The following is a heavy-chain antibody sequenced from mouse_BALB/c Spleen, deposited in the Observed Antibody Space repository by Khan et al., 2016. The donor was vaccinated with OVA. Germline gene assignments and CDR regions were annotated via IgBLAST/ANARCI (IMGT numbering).Heavy chain of an antibody. CDR3: ARTARIKY. D-gene: IGHD1-2*01. CDR2: ISYSVST. J-gene: IGHJ2*01. CDR1: GYSITSGYG. V-gene: IGHV3-2*02. Sequence: EVKLQESGPGLVKPSQSLSLTCTVTGYSITSGYGWNWIRQFPGNKLEWMGSISYSVSTNYNPSLKSRISITRDTSKNQFFLQLNSVTTEDTATYYCARTARIKYWGQGTTLTVSS.